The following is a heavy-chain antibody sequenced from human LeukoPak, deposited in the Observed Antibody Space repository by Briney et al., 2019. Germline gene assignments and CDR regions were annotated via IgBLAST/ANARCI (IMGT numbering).Heavy chain of an antibody. CDR3: AGQIAVAGTGAFDI. D-gene: IGHD6-19*01. J-gene: IGHJ3*02. CDR2: IYYSGST. CDR1: GGSISSYY. V-gene: IGHV4-59*08. Sequence: SETLSLTCTVSGGSISSYYWSWIRQPPGKGLEWIGYIYYSGSTNYNPPLKSRVTISVDTSKNQFSLKLSSVTAADTAVYYCAGQIAVAGTGAFDIWGQGTMVTVSS.